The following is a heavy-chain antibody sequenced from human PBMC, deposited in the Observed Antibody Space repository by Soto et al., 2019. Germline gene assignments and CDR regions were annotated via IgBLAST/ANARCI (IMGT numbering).Heavy chain of an antibody. Sequence: SETLSLTCTVSGGSISTNYWTWIRLPPGKGPEWIGYIYSSGSTNYNPSLRGRVTLSVDASKNQVSLKLSSVTAADTAVYYCARAPANVFGHYYYEMDVWAHGTTVTVSS. D-gene: IGHD2-2*01. CDR3: ARAPANVFGHYYYEMDV. CDR2: IYSSGST. J-gene: IGHJ6*02. V-gene: IGHV4-59*01. CDR1: GGSISTNY.